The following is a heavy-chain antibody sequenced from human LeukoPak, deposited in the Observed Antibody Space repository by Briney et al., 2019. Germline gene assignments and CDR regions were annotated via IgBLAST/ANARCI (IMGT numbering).Heavy chain of an antibody. J-gene: IGHJ4*02. CDR3: ARHVVVVNGIDY. D-gene: IGHD2-15*01. CDR1: GGSISSYY. V-gene: IGHV4-59*04. Sequence: PSETLSLTCTVSGGSISSYYWSWIRQPPGKGLEWIGYIYYSGSTYYNPSLKSRVTISVDTSKNQFSLKLSSVTAADTAVYYCARHVVVVNGIDYWGQGTLVTVSS. CDR2: IYYSGST.